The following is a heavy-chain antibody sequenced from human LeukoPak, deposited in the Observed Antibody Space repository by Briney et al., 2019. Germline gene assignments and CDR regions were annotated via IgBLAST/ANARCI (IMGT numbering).Heavy chain of an antibody. Sequence: GGSLRLSCAASGFTFSGCGMHWVRQAPGKGLEWVAFIWYDGRDKNYADSVKGRFTISRDNSKNTLYLQMNSLRAEDTAMYYCAKDPYSYGSYFDYWGQGTLVTVSS. D-gene: IGHD5-18*01. CDR3: AKDPYSYGSYFDY. J-gene: IGHJ4*02. CDR2: IWYDGRDK. V-gene: IGHV3-30*02. CDR1: GFTFSGCG.